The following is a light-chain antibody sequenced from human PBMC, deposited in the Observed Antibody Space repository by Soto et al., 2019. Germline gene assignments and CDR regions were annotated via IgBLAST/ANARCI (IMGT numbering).Light chain of an antibody. CDR3: QHYGSSPRT. CDR1: QSVSSN. J-gene: IGKJ1*01. CDR2: RAS. Sequence: MTQSPATLSLSPGGRATLSCRASQSVSSNLAWYQQKPGQAPRLLIQRASTRATGIPDRFSGSGSGTDFTLTISRVEPEDFAVYYCQHYGSSPRTFGQGTKVDIK. V-gene: IGKV3-20*01.